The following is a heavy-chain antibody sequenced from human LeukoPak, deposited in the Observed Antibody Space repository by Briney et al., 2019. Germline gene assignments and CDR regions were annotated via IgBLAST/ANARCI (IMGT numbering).Heavy chain of an antibody. CDR3: ARDPGRGGSWYYYYYYMDV. J-gene: IGHJ6*03. CDR2: ISAYNGNT. Sequence: RWASVKVSCKASGYTFTSYGISWVRQAPGQGLEWMGWISAYNGNTNYAQKLQGRVTMTTDTSTSTAYMELRSLRSDDTAVYYCARDPGRGGSWYYYYYYMDVWGKGTTVTVSS. CDR1: GYTFTSYG. V-gene: IGHV1-18*01. D-gene: IGHD2-15*01.